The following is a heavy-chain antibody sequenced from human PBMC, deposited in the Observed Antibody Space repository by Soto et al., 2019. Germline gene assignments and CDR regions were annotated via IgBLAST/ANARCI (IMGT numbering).Heavy chain of an antibody. D-gene: IGHD6-19*01. V-gene: IGHV1-69*11. CDR3: ATHSRGAGYYDYGMDV. CDR2: IIPILGTA. J-gene: IGHJ6*02. CDR1: GGTFSSSA. Sequence: QVRLVQSGAEVKKPGSSVQVSCKASGGTFSSSAIRWVRPAPGHGLEWLGGIIPILGTATYAEKCHGRVSRTADESTGTAYKELRSLRSEDTAGYDCATHSRGAGYYDYGMDVWGQGTRVNVSS.